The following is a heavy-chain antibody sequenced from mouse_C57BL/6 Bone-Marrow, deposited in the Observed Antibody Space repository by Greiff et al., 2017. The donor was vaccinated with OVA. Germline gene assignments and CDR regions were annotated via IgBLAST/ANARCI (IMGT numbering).Heavy chain of an antibody. D-gene: IGHD1-1*01. CDR1: GFTFSDYY. CDR2: ISNGGGST. CDR3: ARGLLRTWFAY. V-gene: IGHV5-12*01. J-gene: IGHJ3*01. Sequence: EVKLEESGGGLVQPGGSLKLSCAASGFTFSDYYMYWVRQPPEKRLEWVAYISNGGGSTYYPDTVKGRFTISRDNAKNTLYLQMSRLKAEDTAIYYCARGLLRTWFAYWGQGTLVTVSA.